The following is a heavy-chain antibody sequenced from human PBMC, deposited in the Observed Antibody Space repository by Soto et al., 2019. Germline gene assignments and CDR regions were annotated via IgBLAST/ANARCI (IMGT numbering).Heavy chain of an antibody. V-gene: IGHV3-53*04. J-gene: IGHJ6*03. CDR2: ICSGGST. CDR1: GFTVSSNY. Sequence: GGSLRLSCAASGFTVSSNYMSWVRQAPGKGLEWVSVICSGGSTYYADSVKGRFTISRHNSKNTLYLQMNSLRAEDTAVYYCARDRYYSNYVYMDVWGKGTTVTVSS. D-gene: IGHD4-4*01. CDR3: ARDRYYSNYVYMDV.